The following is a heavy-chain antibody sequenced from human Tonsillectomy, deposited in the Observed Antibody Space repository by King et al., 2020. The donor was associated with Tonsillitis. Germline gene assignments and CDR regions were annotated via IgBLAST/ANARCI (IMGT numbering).Heavy chain of an antibody. CDR2: IKTETEGGTT. Sequence: VQLVESGGGLVKPGGSLRLSCAASGFVFNNAWMTWVRQAPGKGLEWVGRIKTETEGGTTDYSAPLRGRFTISRDDSRNTLYLRMNSLKTEDTALYYCLIGLGRTNGDYWGQGTLVTVSS. V-gene: IGHV3-15*01. D-gene: IGHD2/OR15-2a*01. J-gene: IGHJ4*02. CDR1: GFVFNNAW. CDR3: LIGLGRTNGDY.